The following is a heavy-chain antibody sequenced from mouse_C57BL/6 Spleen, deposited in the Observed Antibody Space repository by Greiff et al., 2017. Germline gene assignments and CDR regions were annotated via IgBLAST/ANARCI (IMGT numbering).Heavy chain of an antibody. CDR3: ARASGDYYGSRYWYFDV. CDR1: GYTFTSYW. CDR2: IDPSDSYT. J-gene: IGHJ1*03. D-gene: IGHD1-1*01. Sequence: QVQLQQPGAELVMPGASVKLSCKASGYTFTSYWMHWVKQRPGQGLEWIGEIDPSDSYTNYNQKFKGKSTLTVDKSSSTAYMQLSSLTSEDSAVYYGARASGDYYGSRYWYFDVWGTGTTVTVSS. V-gene: IGHV1-69*01.